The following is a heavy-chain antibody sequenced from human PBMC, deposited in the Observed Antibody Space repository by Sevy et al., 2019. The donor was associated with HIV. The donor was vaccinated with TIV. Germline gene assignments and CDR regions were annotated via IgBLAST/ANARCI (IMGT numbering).Heavy chain of an antibody. CDR3: AREAYGGNSGSAFDI. D-gene: IGHD4-17*01. J-gene: IGHJ3*02. CDR1: GFTFSSYG. V-gene: IGHV3-33*01. CDR2: IWYDGSNK. Sequence: GGSLRLSCAASGFTFSSYGMHWVRQAPGNGLEWVAVIWYDGSNKYYADSVKGRFTISRDNSKNTLYLQMNSLRAEDTAVYYCAREAYGGNSGSAFDIWGQGTMVTVSS.